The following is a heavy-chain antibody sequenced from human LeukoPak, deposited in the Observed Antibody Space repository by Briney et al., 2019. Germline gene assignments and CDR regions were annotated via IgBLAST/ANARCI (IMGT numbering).Heavy chain of an antibody. J-gene: IGHJ5*02. Sequence: GGSLRLSCAASGFTFDDYGMSWVRQAPGKGLEWVSGINWNGGRAGHADSVKGRFTISRDNAKNSLFLQMNSLRAEDTAVYYCARDLGKLRYCSGGSCYSRPRWFDPWGQGTLVTVSS. CDR2: INWNGGRA. D-gene: IGHD2-15*01. CDR1: GFTFDDYG. CDR3: ARDLGKLRYCSGGSCYSRPRWFDP. V-gene: IGHV3-20*04.